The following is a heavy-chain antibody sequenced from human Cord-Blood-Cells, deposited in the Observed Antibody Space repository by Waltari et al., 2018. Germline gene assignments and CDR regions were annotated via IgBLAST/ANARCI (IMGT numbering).Heavy chain of an antibody. J-gene: IGHJ4*02. CDR1: GFTFSSYG. V-gene: IGHV3-33*01. CDR3: ARDRSILEWLFDY. CDR2: ICDDGKNK. Sequence: QVQLVESGGGVVQPGRSLRLSCAASGFTFSSYGMHWVRQAPGKGLGGVAVICDDGKNKYYADSVKGRFTISRDNSKNTLYLQMNSLRAEDTAVYYCARDRSILEWLFDYWGQGTLVTVSS. D-gene: IGHD3-3*01.